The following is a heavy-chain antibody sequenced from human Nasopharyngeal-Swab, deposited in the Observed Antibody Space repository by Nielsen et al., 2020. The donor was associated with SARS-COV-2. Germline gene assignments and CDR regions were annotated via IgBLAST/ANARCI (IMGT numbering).Heavy chain of an antibody. CDR3: ARDGMGGYPLYFFDS. CDR1: GFTFSSHG. J-gene: IGHJ4*02. Sequence: GASLAISCAASGFTFSSHGMHLVRQAPGKGLEWVAVIWSHGSNKIYTDSVKGRFTFSRDNSKNTLYLQMNSLRAEDTAVYYCARDGMGGYPLYFFDSWGQGTLVTVSS. V-gene: IGHV3-33*01. D-gene: IGHD1-26*01. CDR2: IWSHGSNK.